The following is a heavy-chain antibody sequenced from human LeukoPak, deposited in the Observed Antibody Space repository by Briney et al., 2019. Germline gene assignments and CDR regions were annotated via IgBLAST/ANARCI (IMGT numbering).Heavy chain of an antibody. CDR3: ARVGSDSSGWRRFDY. J-gene: IGHJ4*02. CDR1: GYTFTGCD. V-gene: IGHV1-2*02. Sequence: ASVKVSCKASGYTFTGCDMHWVRRAPGQGLEWMGWINPNSGGANSAQKFQGRVTMTRDTSISTAYMELSRLRSDDTAVYYCARVGSDSSGWRRFDYWGQGTLVTVSS. CDR2: INPNSGGA. D-gene: IGHD6-25*01.